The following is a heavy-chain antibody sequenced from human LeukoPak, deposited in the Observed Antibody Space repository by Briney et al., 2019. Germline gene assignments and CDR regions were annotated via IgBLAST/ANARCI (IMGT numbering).Heavy chain of an antibody. CDR1: GYTFTSYW. J-gene: IGHJ3*02. CDR3: ASAYSGSLDAFDI. Sequence: GESLQISCHGSGYTFTSYWIGWVRQMPGKGLEWMGIIYPGDSDTRYSPSFQGQVTISADKSIRTAYLQWSSLRASDTAMYYCASAYSGSLDAFDIWGQGTMVTVSS. CDR2: IYPGDSDT. V-gene: IGHV5-51*01. D-gene: IGHD1-26*01.